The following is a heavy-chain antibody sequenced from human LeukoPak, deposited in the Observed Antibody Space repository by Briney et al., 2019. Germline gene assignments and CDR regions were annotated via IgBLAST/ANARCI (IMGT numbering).Heavy chain of an antibody. J-gene: IGHJ4*02. CDR3: AKPSIAVAGYTGSPFDY. V-gene: IGHV3-9*01. CDR2: ISWNSGSI. Sequence: TGGSLRLSCAASGFTFDDYAMHWVRHAPGKGLEWVSGISWNSGSIGYADSVKGRFTISRDNAKNSLYLQMNSLRAEDTALYYCAKPSIAVAGYTGSPFDYWGQGTLATVSS. D-gene: IGHD6-19*01. CDR1: GFTFDDYA.